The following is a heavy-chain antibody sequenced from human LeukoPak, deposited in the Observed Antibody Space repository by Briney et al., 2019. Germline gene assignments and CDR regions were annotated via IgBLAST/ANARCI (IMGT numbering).Heavy chain of an antibody. Sequence: GGSLRLSCAASGFTFSSYAMSWVRQAPGKGLEWVSAISGSGGSTYYADSVEGRFTISRDNSKNTLYLQMNSLRAEDTAVYYCAKNSGYDHYYYYGMDVWGQGTTVTVSS. CDR3: AKNSGYDHYYYYGMDV. J-gene: IGHJ6*02. D-gene: IGHD5-12*01. CDR2: ISGSGGST. V-gene: IGHV3-23*01. CDR1: GFTFSSYA.